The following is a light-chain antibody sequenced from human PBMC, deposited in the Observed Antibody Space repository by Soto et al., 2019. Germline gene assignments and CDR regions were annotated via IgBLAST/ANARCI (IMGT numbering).Light chain of an antibody. CDR2: EVS. Sequence: QSVLTQPPSASGSPGQSVTISCTGTSSDVGGYNYVSWYQQHPGKVPKLIIYEVSKWPSGVPDRFSGSKSGNTASLTVSGLQAEDEAYYYCNAYAGSNNGVFGGGTKLTVL. CDR3: NAYAGSNNGV. CDR1: SSDVGGYNY. V-gene: IGLV2-8*01. J-gene: IGLJ3*02.